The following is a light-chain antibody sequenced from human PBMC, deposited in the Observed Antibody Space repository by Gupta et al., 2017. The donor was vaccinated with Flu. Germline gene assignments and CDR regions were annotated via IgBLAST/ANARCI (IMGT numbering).Light chain of an antibody. CDR2: AGS. J-gene: IGKJ4*01. Sequence: DIQMTQSPSSLSASIGDRVIITCRADQNIGKYLNWYQQKLGEAPRVLVVAGSTLQSGLSSRFSGSGFGTDFTLTINGLQPEDFATYYCQQSDMTPLTFGGGTKVEI. V-gene: IGKV1-39*01. CDR3: QQSDMTPLT. CDR1: QNIGKY.